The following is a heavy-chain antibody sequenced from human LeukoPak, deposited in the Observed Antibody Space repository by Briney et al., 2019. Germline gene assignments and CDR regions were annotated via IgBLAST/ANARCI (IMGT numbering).Heavy chain of an antibody. J-gene: IGHJ4*02. CDR2: ISVSEIST. Sequence: SGGSLRLSCAASGFIFSSFSMNWVRQAPGKGLEWVSTISVSEISTHYADSVKGRFSISRDNSKNTLYLQMNSLRAEDTAVYYCAKGLGGADYYFDHWGQGTLVTVSS. CDR1: GFIFSSFS. V-gene: IGHV3-23*01. CDR3: AKGLGGADYYFDH. D-gene: IGHD3-16*01.